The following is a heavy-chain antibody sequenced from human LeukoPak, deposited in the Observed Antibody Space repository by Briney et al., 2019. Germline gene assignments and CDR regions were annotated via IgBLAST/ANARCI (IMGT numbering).Heavy chain of an antibody. J-gene: IGHJ4*02. CDR3: ARVARSITSPYYFDY. CDR2: IYYSGST. V-gene: IGHV4-59*01. Sequence: KTSETLSLTCTVPGGSISSYYWSWIRQPPGKGLEWIGYIYYSGSTNYNPSLKSRVTIPVDTSKKEFSLKLSSVTAADTAVYYCARVARSITSPYYFDYWGQGTLVTVSS. CDR1: GGSISSYY. D-gene: IGHD3-10*01.